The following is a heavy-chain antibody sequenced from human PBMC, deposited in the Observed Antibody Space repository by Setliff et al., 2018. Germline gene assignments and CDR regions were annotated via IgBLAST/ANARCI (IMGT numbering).Heavy chain of an antibody. V-gene: IGHV3-7*01. CDR1: GFTFSSYW. J-gene: IGHJ4*02. CDR3: AKVGIFGGGYFDL. Sequence: GGSLRLSCVASGFTFSSYWMTWARQVPRKGLEYVASIKHDGSEKYYADSVKGRFTISRDNAKNSLYLQMSSLRAEDTAVYYCAKVGIFGGGYFDLWGLGTLVTVSS. D-gene: IGHD3-3*01. CDR2: IKHDGSEK.